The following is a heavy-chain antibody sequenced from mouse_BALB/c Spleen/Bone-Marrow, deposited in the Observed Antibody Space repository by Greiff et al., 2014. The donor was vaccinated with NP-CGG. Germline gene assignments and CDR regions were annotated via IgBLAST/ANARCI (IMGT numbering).Heavy chain of an antibody. Sequence: VHLVESGAELVRPGASVKLSCKASGYTFTSYWINWVKQRPGQGLEWIGNIYPSDSYTNYNQKFKDKATLTVDKSSSTAYMQLSSPTSEDSAVHYCTRKYGPLYYFDHWGQGTTLTVSS. CDR1: GYTFTSYW. V-gene: IGHV1-69*02. J-gene: IGHJ2*01. CDR2: IYPSDSYT. CDR3: TRKYGPLYYFDH. D-gene: IGHD2-10*02.